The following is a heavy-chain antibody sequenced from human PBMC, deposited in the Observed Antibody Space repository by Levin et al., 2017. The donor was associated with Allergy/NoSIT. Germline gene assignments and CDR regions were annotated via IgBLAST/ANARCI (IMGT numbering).Heavy chain of an antibody. J-gene: IGHJ5*02. V-gene: IGHV3-49*04. D-gene: IGHD3-22*01. Sequence: GGSLRLSCQGSGFAFRDYAVSWVRQAPGKGLEWVGFIRRRINGGTTEFAASVKGRFTIARDDSKNIAYLQMNSLETEDTAIYYCTRGNDKPGSGYLWFDPWGQGTLVTVSS. CDR1: GFAFRDYA. CDR3: TRGNDKPGSGYLWFDP. CDR2: IRRRINGGTT.